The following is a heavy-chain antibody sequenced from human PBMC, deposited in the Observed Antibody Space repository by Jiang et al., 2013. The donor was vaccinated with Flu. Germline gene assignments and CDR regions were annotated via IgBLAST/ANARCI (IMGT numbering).Heavy chain of an antibody. Sequence: WVRQMPGKGLEWMGIIYPGDSDTRYSPSFQGQVTISADKFISTAYLQWSSLKASDTAMYYCARPGAFDIWGQGTMVTVSS. J-gene: IGHJ3*02. CDR2: IYPGDSDT. V-gene: IGHV5-51*01. CDR3: ARPGAFDI.